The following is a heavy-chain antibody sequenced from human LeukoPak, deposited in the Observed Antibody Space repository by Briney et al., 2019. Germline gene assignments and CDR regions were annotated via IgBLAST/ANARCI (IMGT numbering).Heavy chain of an antibody. CDR3: TRPLPSSNHYFES. Sequence: GGSLRLSCAASGFTVSNDYMSWVRQAPGKGLEWVSVIYGAGATYYADSVRGRFTISRDNSVNTLFLQMNSLRAEDTAVYYCTRPLPSSNHYFESWGQGTLVTLSS. J-gene: IGHJ4*02. V-gene: IGHV3-53*01. D-gene: IGHD1-14*01. CDR2: IYGAGAT. CDR1: GFTVSNDY.